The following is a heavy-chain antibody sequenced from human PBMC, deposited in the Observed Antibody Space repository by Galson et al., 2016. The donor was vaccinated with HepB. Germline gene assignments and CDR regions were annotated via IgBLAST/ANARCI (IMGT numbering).Heavy chain of an antibody. D-gene: IGHD3-16*01. CDR1: GFSFSTYS. CDR3: ARGVHQGQGVILTNRDY. J-gene: IGHJ4*02. Sequence: SLRLSCAASGFSFSTYSMNWVRQAPGKGLEWVSSISSSSSYIFYADSLKGRFTISRDNAKNSLYLQMNSLKVEDTAVYYCARGVHQGQGVILTNRDYWSQGSLVTVSS. CDR2: ISSSSSYI. V-gene: IGHV3-21*01.